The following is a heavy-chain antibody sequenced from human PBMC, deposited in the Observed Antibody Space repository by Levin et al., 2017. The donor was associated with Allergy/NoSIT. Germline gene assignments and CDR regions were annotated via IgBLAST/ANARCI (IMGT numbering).Heavy chain of an antibody. CDR1: GFTFSDYA. CDR2: ISFDGTNK. D-gene: IGHD2-2*01. Sequence: GGSLRLSCAASGFTFSDYAIHWVRQAPGKGLEWVTVISFDGTNKYYADSVKGRFTVSRDSSKNTVYLQMNSLRLEDTALYYCARSRGNSTSAVPGYWGQGTLVSVSS. J-gene: IGHJ4*02. V-gene: IGHV3-30-3*01. CDR3: ARSRGNSTSAVPGY.